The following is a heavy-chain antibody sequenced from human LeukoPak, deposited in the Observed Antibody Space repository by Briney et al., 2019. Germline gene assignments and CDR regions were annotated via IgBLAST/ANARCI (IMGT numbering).Heavy chain of an antibody. CDR3: ARGPHTGVNYYDSSGYYY. J-gene: IGHJ4*02. Sequence: WETLSLTCAVYGGSFSGYYWSWIRQPPGKGLEWIGEINHSGSTNYNPSLKSRVTISVDTSKNQFSLKLSSVTAADTAVYYCARGPHTGVNYYDSSGYYYWGQGTLVTVSS. D-gene: IGHD3-22*01. CDR1: GGSFSGYY. V-gene: IGHV4-34*01. CDR2: INHSGST.